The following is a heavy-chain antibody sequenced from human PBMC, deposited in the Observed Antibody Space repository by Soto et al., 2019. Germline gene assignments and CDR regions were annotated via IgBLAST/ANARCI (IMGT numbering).Heavy chain of an antibody. Sequence: SETLSLTCTVSGGSISSSSYYWGWIRQPPGKGLEWIGSIYYSGSTYYNPSLKSRVTISVDTSKNQFSLKLSSVTAADTAVYYCAREKMAGKGSYYYYYGMDAWGQGTTVTVSS. J-gene: IGHJ6*02. V-gene: IGHV4-39*02. CDR2: IYYSGST. D-gene: IGHD3-10*01. CDR1: GGSISSSSYY. CDR3: AREKMAGKGSYYYYYGMDA.